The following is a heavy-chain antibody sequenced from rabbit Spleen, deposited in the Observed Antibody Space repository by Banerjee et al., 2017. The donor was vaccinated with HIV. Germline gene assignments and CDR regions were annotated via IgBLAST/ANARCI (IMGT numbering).Heavy chain of an antibody. CDR1: GFTISSSYW. V-gene: IGHV1S45*01. D-gene: IGHD8-1*01. CDR2: AYAGSSDST. CDR3: ARDAGTSFSTYGMDL. Sequence: QEQLEESGGGLVKPEGSLTLTCKASGFTISSSYWICWVRQAPGKGLEWVACAYAGSSDSTYSATWAKGRFTISKTSSTTVTLQMTSLTAADTATYFCARDAGTSFSTYGMDLWGPGTLVTVS. J-gene: IGHJ6*01.